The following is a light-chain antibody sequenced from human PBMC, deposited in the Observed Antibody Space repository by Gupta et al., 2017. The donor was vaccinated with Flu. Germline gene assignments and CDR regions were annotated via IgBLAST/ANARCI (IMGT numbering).Light chain of an antibody. CDR2: HND. V-gene: IGLV6-57*01. CDR3: QAYDGATLV. Sequence: FVLTQPPPVSESPGKPVTIACTSSSVDIASAFVQWLQQRPDSPPTPVVYHNDLSPSGVPARFSGSIYTSSNSASLVMSGLMTEDESDYYCQAYDGATLVFGGGTKVTVL. J-gene: IGLJ3*02. CDR1: SVDIASAF.